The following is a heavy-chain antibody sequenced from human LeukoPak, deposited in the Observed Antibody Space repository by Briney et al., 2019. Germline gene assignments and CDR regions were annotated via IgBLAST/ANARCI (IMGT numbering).Heavy chain of an antibody. CDR2: IKQDGTEK. V-gene: IGHV3-7*01. J-gene: IGHJ4*02. CDR1: GFSFTTYW. Sequence: GGSLRLSCAASGFSFTTYWMGWVRQAPGKGLEWVANIKQDGTEKYYVDSVMGRFTISRDNAKNSLYLQMNSLRIEDTAMYYCAKLAKYFYGSETYYFFEHWGQGTPVTASS. D-gene: IGHD3-10*01. CDR3: AKLAKYFYGSETYYFFEH.